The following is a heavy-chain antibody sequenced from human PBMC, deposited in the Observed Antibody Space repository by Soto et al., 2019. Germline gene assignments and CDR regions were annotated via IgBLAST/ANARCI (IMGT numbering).Heavy chain of an antibody. CDR2: IYTSGST. D-gene: IGHD2-2*01. V-gene: IGHV4-4*07. J-gene: IGHJ4*02. Sequence: SETLSLTCTVSGGSISSYYWSWIWQPAGKGLEWIGRIYTSGSTNYNPSLKSRVTMSVDTSKNQFSLKLSSVTAADTAVYYCARGQGRGYCSSTSCYAFDYWGQGTLVTVSS. CDR1: GGSISSYY. CDR3: ARGQGRGYCSSTSCYAFDY.